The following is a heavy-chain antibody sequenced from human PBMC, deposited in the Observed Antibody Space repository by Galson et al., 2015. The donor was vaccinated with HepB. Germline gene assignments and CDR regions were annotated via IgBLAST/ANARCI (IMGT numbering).Heavy chain of an antibody. Sequence: SLRLSCAASGFTFSSYSMNWVRQAPGKGLEWVSSISSSSSYIYYADSVKGRFTISRDNAKNSLYLQMNSLRAEDTAVYYCARDFRSSSWRLSDYWGQGTLVTVSS. CDR2: ISSSSSYI. CDR3: ARDFRSSSWRLSDY. D-gene: IGHD6-13*01. V-gene: IGHV3-21*01. CDR1: GFTFSSYS. J-gene: IGHJ4*02.